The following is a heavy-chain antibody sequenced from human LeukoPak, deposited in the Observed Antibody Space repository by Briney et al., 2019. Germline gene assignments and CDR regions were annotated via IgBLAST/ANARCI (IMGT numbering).Heavy chain of an antibody. D-gene: IGHD1-20*01. Sequence: GGSLRLSCAASGLTFSSCFMTWVRPAPGKGLEWVTNIKPDGNKKYYIDSVKGRFHISRDNAKNSLYLQMNSLRAEDTAVYYCASGGYNWNRLDYWGQGTLVTVSS. J-gene: IGHJ4*02. CDR1: GLTFSSCF. V-gene: IGHV3-7*01. CDR3: ASGGYNWNRLDY. CDR2: IKPDGNKK.